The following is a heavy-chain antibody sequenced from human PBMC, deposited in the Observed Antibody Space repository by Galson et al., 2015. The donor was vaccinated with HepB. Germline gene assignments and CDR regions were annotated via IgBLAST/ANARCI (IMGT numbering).Heavy chain of an antibody. J-gene: IGHJ4*02. CDR1: GFTFSSYG. Sequence: SLRLSCAASGFTFSSYGMHWVRQAPGKGLEWVAVIWYDGSNKYYADSVKGRFTISRDNSKNTLYLQMNSLRAEDTAVYYCARDRTVGATPPRRPDYWGQGTLVTVSS. CDR2: IWYDGSNK. CDR3: ARDRTVGATPPRRPDY. D-gene: IGHD1-26*01. V-gene: IGHV3-33*08.